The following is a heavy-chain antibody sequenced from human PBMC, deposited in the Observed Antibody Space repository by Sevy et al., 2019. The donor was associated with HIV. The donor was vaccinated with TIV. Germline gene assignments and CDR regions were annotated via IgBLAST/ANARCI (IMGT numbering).Heavy chain of an antibody. D-gene: IGHD4-17*01. J-gene: IGHJ6*02. CDR1: RFILSDYY. CDR2: ISGSGDTI. CDR3: ARDHVKYGDLGDYYYFAMDV. V-gene: IGHV3-11*01. Sequence: GGYLRLSCAASRFILSDYYMSWIRQAPGKGLEWISYISGSGDTIYYADSVKGRFTISRDNTKNSLYLQMNSLRADDTAVYYCARDHVKYGDLGDYYYFAMDVWGQGTTVTVSS.